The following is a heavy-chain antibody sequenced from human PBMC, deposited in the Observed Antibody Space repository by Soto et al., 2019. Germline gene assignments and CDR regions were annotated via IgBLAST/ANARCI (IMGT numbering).Heavy chain of an antibody. D-gene: IGHD5-12*01. Sequence: ETLSLTCTVSGGSISSYYWSWIRQPPGKGLEWIGYIYYSGSTNYNPSLKSRVTISVDTSKNQFSLKLSSVTAADTAVYYCAREDLDIVATRLGWFDPWGQGTLVTVSS. J-gene: IGHJ5*02. CDR3: AREDLDIVATRLGWFDP. V-gene: IGHV4-59*01. CDR2: IYYSGST. CDR1: GGSISSYY.